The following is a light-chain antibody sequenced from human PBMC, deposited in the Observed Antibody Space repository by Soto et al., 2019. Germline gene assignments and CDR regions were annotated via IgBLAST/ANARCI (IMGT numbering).Light chain of an antibody. CDR3: QQYDDWPTT. V-gene: IGKV3-15*01. Sequence: EIVLTQSPGTLSLSPGERASLSCRASQSVSSRNLAWYQQKPGQAPRLLIHSASTRATGIPARFSGAGSGTEVTIAIGSLKSEDFAVYYCQQYDDWPTTFGQGTKVDIK. CDR1: QSVSSRN. CDR2: SAS. J-gene: IGKJ1*01.